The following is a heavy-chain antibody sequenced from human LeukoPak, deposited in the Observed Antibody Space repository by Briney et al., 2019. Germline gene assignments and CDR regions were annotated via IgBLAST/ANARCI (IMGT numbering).Heavy chain of an antibody. CDR1: GFTFSSYA. Sequence: PGRSLRLSCAASGFTFSSYAMHWVRQAPGKGLEWVAVISYDGSNKYYADSVKGRFTISRDNSKNTLYLQMNSLRAEDTAVYYCARAGPGHQLLFIHDAFDIWGQGTMVTVSS. J-gene: IGHJ3*02. CDR2: ISYDGSNK. V-gene: IGHV3-30-3*01. CDR3: ARAGPGHQLLFIHDAFDI. D-gene: IGHD2-2*01.